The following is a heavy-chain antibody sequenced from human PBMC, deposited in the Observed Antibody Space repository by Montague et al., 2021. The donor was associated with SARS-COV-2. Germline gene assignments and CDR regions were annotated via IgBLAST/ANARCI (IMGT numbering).Heavy chain of an antibody. Sequence: SETLSLTCTVSSDSVSSGKYFWTWIRQPPGKGLEWIGYIFYTGSANYNPSLKSRVTISVDTSNNQFSLKLKSMSAADTAVYYCARQLRYYDWRADYWGQGTLVSVSS. J-gene: IGHJ4*02. CDR3: ARQLRYYDWRADY. V-gene: IGHV4-61*01. CDR1: SDSVSSGKYF. D-gene: IGHD3-9*01. CDR2: IFYTGSA.